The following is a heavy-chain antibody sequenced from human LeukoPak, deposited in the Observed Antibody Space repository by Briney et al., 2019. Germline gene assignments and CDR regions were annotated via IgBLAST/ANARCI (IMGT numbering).Heavy chain of an antibody. Sequence: GGSLRLSCVASGFTFSSYSINWVRQAPGKGLDWVSYSTSSGSTIYYADSVKGRFTVSRDNAKNSLYLQMNNLRDEDTAAYYCARVRGSYNYGMDVWGQGTTVTVS. CDR1: GFTFSSYS. CDR3: ARVRGSYNYGMDV. CDR2: STSSGSTI. D-gene: IGHD3-16*01. J-gene: IGHJ6*02. V-gene: IGHV3-48*02.